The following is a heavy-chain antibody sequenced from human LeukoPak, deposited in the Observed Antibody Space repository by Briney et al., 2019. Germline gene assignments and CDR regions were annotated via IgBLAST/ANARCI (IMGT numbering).Heavy chain of an antibody. CDR3: ARLSMGAYFDY. V-gene: IGHV1-69*05. CDR1: GGTYSSYA. D-gene: IGHD3-16*01. CDR2: VIPIFGTA. J-gene: IGHJ4*02. Sequence: GFSVKVPCKASGGTYSSYAISWVRQAPGQGLEWMGGVIPIFGTANYAQKFQGRVTITTAESTSTAYMELSSLRSEDTAVYYCARLSMGAYFDYWGQGTLVTVSS.